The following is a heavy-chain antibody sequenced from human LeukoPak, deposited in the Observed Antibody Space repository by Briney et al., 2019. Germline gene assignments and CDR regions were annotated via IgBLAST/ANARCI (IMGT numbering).Heavy chain of an antibody. V-gene: IGHV1-2*06. CDR2: INPNSGGT. J-gene: IGHJ4*02. Sequence: ASVKVSCKASGYTFTCYYMHWVRQAPGQGLEWMGRINPNSGGTNYAQKFQGRVTMTRDTSISTAYMELSRLRSDDTAVYYCARAGYCSGGSCYPNFDYWGQGTLVTVSS. D-gene: IGHD2-15*01. CDR1: GYTFTCYY. CDR3: ARAGYCSGGSCYPNFDY.